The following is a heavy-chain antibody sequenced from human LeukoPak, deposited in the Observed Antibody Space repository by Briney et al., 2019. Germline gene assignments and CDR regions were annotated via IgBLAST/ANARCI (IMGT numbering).Heavy chain of an antibody. CDR1: GFTFSSYG. CDR2: IRYDGSNK. Sequence: GGSLRLSCAASGFTFSSYGMHWVRQAPGKGLEWVAFIRYDGSNKYYADSVKGRFTISRDNSKNTPYLQMNSLRAEDTAVYYCARGGSYYDISTGYYHWGQGTLVTVSS. J-gene: IGHJ4*02. D-gene: IGHD3-9*01. CDR3: ARGGSYYDISTGYYH. V-gene: IGHV3-30*02.